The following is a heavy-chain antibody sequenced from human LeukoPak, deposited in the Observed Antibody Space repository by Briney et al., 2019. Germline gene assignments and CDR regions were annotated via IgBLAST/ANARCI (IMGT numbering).Heavy chain of an antibody. CDR2: IDPAGDA. V-gene: IGHV3-13*01. CDR1: GFTFSNYD. D-gene: IGHD6-19*01. CDR3: ATSPLGQQWLQG. Sequence: GGSLRLSCATSGFTFSNYDMHWVRQATGKGLEWVSVIDPAGDAYYRGSVKGRFTVSRENAKDSLHLQMNSLRAEDTVVYYCATSPLGQQWLQGWGQGTLVTVSS. J-gene: IGHJ4*02.